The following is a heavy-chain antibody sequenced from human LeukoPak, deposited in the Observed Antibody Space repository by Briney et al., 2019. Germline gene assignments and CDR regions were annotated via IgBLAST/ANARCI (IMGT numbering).Heavy chain of an antibody. V-gene: IGHV1-2*02. D-gene: IGHD6-6*01. CDR1: GYTFTDYY. J-gene: IGHJ4*02. Sequence: GASVKVSCKASGYTFTDYYMHWVRQAPGQGLEWMGWINPNSGGTNYAQKFQGRVTMTRDTSISTAYMELSRLRSDDTAVYYCARDSSIAARPDSVYWGQGTLVTVSS. CDR2: INPNSGGT. CDR3: ARDSSIAARPDSVY.